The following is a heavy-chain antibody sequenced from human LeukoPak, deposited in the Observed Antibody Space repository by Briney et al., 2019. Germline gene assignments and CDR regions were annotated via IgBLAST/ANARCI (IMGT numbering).Heavy chain of an antibody. CDR1: GFTFSNYW. J-gene: IGHJ6*02. Sequence: GGSLRLSCAASGFTFSNYWMHWVRQAPGKGLEWVGRIRSKANNHETAYGTSVKGRFTLSRDDLKNTAYLQMNSLKTEDTAVYYCIRGAASGSYYGLDVWGQGATVTVSS. CDR3: IRGAASGSYYGLDV. CDR2: IRSKANNHET. V-gene: IGHV3-73*01. D-gene: IGHD1-26*01.